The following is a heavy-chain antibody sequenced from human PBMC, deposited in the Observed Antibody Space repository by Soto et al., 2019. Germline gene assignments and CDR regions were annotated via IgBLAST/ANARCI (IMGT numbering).Heavy chain of an antibody. D-gene: IGHD6-19*01. CDR1: PVTFSYDG. J-gene: IGHJ4*02. CDR2: IWHDGSSV. CDR3: ARDTRLAVADEGAFDS. Sequence: QVQLVESGGGVVQPGRSLRLSCVASPVTFSYDGMHWVRQAPGKGLEGVAVIWHDGSSVYYADSVNGRFTISRDNSKNTLYLQMNSLRDEDTAVYFCARDTRLAVADEGAFDSWGQGTLVTVSS. V-gene: IGHV3-33*01.